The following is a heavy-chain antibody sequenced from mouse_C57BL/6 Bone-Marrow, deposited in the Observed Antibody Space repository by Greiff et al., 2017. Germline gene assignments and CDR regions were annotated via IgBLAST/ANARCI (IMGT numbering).Heavy chain of an antibody. CDR1: GYAFSSYW. V-gene: IGHV1-80*01. Sequence: QVQLKQSGAELVKPGASVKISCKASGYAFSSYWMNWVKQRPGKGLEWIGQIYPGDGDTNYNGKFKGKATLTADKSSSTAYMQLSSLTSADSAVYFCARGYCGSPFAYWGQGTLVTVSA. CDR3: ARGYCGSPFAY. CDR2: IYPGDGDT. J-gene: IGHJ3*01. D-gene: IGHD1-1*01.